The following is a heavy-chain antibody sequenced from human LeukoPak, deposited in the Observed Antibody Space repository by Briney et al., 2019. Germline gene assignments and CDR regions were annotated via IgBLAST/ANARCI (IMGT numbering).Heavy chain of an antibody. CDR2: IYYSGST. CDR3: ARVNPHGSSGYFFGFDY. CDR1: GGSIRSHY. Sequence: SETLSLTCTVSGGSIRSHYWSWIRQPPGKGLEWIGYIYYSGSTNYNPSLKSRVTISVDTSKNQFSLKLSSVTAADTAVYYCARVNPHGSSGYFFGFDYWGQGTLVTVSS. D-gene: IGHD3-22*01. J-gene: IGHJ4*02. V-gene: IGHV4-59*11.